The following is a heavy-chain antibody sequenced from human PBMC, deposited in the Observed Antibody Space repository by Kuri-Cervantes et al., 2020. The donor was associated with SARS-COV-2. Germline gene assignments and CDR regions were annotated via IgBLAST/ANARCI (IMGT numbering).Heavy chain of an antibody. CDR2: IFPHDSDT. Sequence: GGSLRLSCQCSGYSFTTYWIGWVRQMPGKGLEWMGIIFPHDSDTRYSPSFQGQVTISADKSINTAYLQWSSLKASDTAIYYCARRAGGFQFWGQGTPVTVSS. CDR3: ARRAGGFQF. CDR1: GYSFTTYW. V-gene: IGHV5-51*01. D-gene: IGHD1-1*01. J-gene: IGHJ4*02.